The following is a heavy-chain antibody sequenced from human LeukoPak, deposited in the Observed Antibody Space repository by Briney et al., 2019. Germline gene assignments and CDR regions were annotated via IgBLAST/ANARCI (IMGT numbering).Heavy chain of an antibody. D-gene: IGHD2-15*01. CDR2: ISSSGSTI. Sequence: PGGSLRLSCAASGFTFSDYYMSWIRQAPGKGLEWVSYISSSGSTIYYADSVKGRFTFSRDNAKNSLYLQMNSLRAEDTAVYYCARRIDTNYYYYGMDVWGQGTTVTVSS. CDR1: GFTFSDYY. J-gene: IGHJ6*02. V-gene: IGHV3-11*01. CDR3: ARRIDTNYYYYGMDV.